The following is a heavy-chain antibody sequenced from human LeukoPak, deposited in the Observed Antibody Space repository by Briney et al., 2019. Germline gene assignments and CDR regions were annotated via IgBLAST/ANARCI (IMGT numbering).Heavy chain of an antibody. J-gene: IGHJ1*01. CDR1: GFTFRSFG. V-gene: IGHV3-48*02. Sequence: PGGSLRLSCAASGFTFRSFGMTWVRNAPGRGLEWVSYISSSGNTIYYADSVKGRIAISRDNAKNSLFLQMNILRDEDTAVYYCTRGETRIVHWGQGTLVRVSS. D-gene: IGHD2-15*01. CDR3: TRGETRIVH. CDR2: ISSSGNTI.